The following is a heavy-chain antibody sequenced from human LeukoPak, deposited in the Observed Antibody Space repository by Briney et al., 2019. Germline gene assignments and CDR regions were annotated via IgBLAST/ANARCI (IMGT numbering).Heavy chain of an antibody. Sequence: PSETLSLTCAVYGGSFSGYYWGWIRQPPGKGLEWIGSIYYSGSTYYNPPLKSRVTISVDTSKNQFSLKLSSVTAADTAVYYCARLSIEGWELRNSDYWGQGTLVTVSS. J-gene: IGHJ4*02. CDR3: ARLSIEGWELRNSDY. V-gene: IGHV4-39*01. CDR1: GGSFSGYY. D-gene: IGHD1-26*01. CDR2: IYYSGST.